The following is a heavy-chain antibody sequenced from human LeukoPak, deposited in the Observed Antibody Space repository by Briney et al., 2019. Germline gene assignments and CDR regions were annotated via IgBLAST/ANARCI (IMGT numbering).Heavy chain of an antibody. V-gene: IGHV5-51*01. CDR2: IYPDDSDT. J-gene: IGHJ5*02. CDR3: ARTTTLSRAFDT. D-gene: IGHD1-14*01. CDR1: GYSFTTYW. Sequence: GESLKISCKGSGYSFTTYWIGWVRQMPGKGLEWMGIIYPDDSDTRYSPSFQGQVTISADKSITTAYLQWSSLTSSDTAFYYCARTTTLSRAFDTWGQGTLVTVSS.